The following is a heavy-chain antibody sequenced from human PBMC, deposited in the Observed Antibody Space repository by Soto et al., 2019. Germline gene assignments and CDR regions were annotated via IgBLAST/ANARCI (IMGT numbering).Heavy chain of an antibody. Sequence: QVQLQESGPGLVKPSQTLSLTCTVSGDSISSGNYYWNWIRQHPGKGLEWIGNMYNTGRTFYNPSLQCRITISEDTSKTQFSLNLISVTDADTAVYYCARDRGFGMDVWGQGTTVTVSS. V-gene: IGHV4-31*03. CDR2: MYNTGRT. J-gene: IGHJ6*02. CDR1: GDSISSGNYY. CDR3: ARDRGFGMDV.